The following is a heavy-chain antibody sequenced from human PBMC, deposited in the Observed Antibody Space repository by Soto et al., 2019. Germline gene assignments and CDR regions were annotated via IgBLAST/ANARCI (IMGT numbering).Heavy chain of an antibody. J-gene: IGHJ5*02. V-gene: IGHV4-31*03. CDR3: ARGELRFLEWSHWGFDP. D-gene: IGHD3-3*01. Sequence: SETLSLTCTVSGGSISSGGYYWSWIRQHPGKGLEWIGYIYYSGSTYYNPSLKSRVTISVDTSKNQFSLKLSSVTAADTAVYYCARGELRFLEWSHWGFDPWGQGTLGTVSA. CDR1: GGSISSGGYY. CDR2: IYYSGST.